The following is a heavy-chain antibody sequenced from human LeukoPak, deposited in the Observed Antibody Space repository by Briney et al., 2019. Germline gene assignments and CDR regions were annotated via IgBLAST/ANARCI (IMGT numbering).Heavy chain of an antibody. Sequence: PGGSLRLSCAASGFTFSRHPMNWVRQAPGKGLEWVSYISPGTIYYADSVKGRFTISRDNAKISLYLQMNSLRAEDTAVYYCTRDGRVAYEMDVWGQGTTVTVSS. D-gene: IGHD2-15*01. CDR1: GFTFSRHP. CDR3: TRDGRVAYEMDV. V-gene: IGHV3-48*01. CDR2: ISPGTI. J-gene: IGHJ6*02.